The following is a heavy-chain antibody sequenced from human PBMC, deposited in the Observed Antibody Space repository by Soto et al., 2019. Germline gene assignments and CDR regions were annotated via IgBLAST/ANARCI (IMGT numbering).Heavy chain of an antibody. CDR1: GYSFTSYW. CDR3: ASPEYYYDSSGYYPLYY. Sequence: EVQLVQSGAEVKKPGESLRISCKGSGYSFTSYWISWVRQMPGKGLEWMGRIDPSDSYTNYSPSFQGHVTISADKSISXXYLQWSSLKASDTAMYYCASPEYYYDSSGYYPLYYWGQGTLVTVSS. J-gene: IGHJ4*02. V-gene: IGHV5-10-1*01. D-gene: IGHD3-22*01. CDR2: IDPSDSYT.